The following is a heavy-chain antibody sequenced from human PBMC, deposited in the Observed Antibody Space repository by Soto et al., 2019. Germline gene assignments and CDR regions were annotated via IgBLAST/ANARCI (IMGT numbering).Heavy chain of an antibody. D-gene: IGHD3-3*01. CDR1: GGSFSGYY. Sequence: SETLSLTCAVYGGSFSGYYWSWIRQPPGKGLEWIGEINHSGSTNYNPSLKSRVAISVDTSKNQFSLKLSSVTAADTAVYYCARGSINYDFWSGYYPFDYWGQGTLVTVSS. J-gene: IGHJ4*02. V-gene: IGHV4-34*01. CDR3: ARGSINYDFWSGYYPFDY. CDR2: INHSGST.